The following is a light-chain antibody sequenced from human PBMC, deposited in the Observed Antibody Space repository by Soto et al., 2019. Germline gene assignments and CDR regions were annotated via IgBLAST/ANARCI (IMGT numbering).Light chain of an antibody. CDR2: GAS. V-gene: IGKV3-20*01. Sequence: EIVLTQSPGTLSLSPGERATLPCRASQSVSSSYLAWYQQKPGQAPRLLIYGASSRATGIPDRFSGSGSGTDFTLTISRLEPEDFAVYYCQLYGSPPLYTFGQGTKLEIK. CDR3: QLYGSPPLYT. CDR1: QSVSSSY. J-gene: IGKJ2*01.